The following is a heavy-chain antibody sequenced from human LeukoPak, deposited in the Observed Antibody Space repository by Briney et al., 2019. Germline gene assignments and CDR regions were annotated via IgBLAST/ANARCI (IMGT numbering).Heavy chain of an antibody. Sequence: GASLRLSCAASGFTLINYAMGWVRQAPGKGLEWVSILSGDGARTYYSGSVKGRFTISRDLSKNTLYLQMISLKPEDTAVYYCTGDSDLQPRNGFDMWGQGTVATVSS. CDR3: TGDSDLQPRNGFDM. CDR2: LSGDGART. D-gene: IGHD1-14*01. V-gene: IGHV3-23*01. J-gene: IGHJ3*02. CDR1: GFTLINYA.